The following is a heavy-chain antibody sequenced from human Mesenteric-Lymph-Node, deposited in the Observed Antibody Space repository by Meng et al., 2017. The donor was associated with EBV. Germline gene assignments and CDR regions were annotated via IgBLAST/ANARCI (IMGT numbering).Heavy chain of an antibody. CDR1: GYIFTNYA. V-gene: IGHV1-3*04. Sequence: QILLFQSGAEWRKPGASVQVSCQASGYIFTNYALHWVRQAPGQRLEWMGWINTGNDNTKYSQRFQGRITITRDTSASTAYMELTSLRSEDTAVYYCARGPDFDFWSGYLDYWGQGTLVTVSS. CDR2: INTGNDNT. D-gene: IGHD3-3*01. CDR3: ARGPDFDFWSGYLDY. J-gene: IGHJ4*02.